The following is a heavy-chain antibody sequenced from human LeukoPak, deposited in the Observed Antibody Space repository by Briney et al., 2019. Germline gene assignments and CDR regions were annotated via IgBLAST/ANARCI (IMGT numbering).Heavy chain of an antibody. V-gene: IGHV3-21*01. CDR1: GFTFSSYS. J-gene: IGHJ4*02. CDR3: ARDLRTSGYSSSWRDY. CDR2: ISSSSSYI. Sequence: PGGSLRLSCAASGFTFSSYSMNWVRQAPGKGLEWVSSISSSSSYIYYADSVKGRFTISRDNAKNSLYLQMNSPRAEDTAVYYCARDLRTSGYSSSWRDYWGQGTLVTVSS. D-gene: IGHD6-13*01.